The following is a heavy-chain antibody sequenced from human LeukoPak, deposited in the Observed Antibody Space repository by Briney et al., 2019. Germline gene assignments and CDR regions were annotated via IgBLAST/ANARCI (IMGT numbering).Heavy chain of an antibody. CDR1: GGSISSSSYY. J-gene: IGHJ3*02. V-gene: IGHV4-39*02. D-gene: IGHD2-2*01. Sequence: SETLSLTCTVSGGSISSSSYYWGWIRQPPGKGLDWIGSIYYSGSTYYNPSLKSRFTISVDTSKNQFSLKLSSVTAADTAVYYCARDNPGEYQLLLLFAFDIWGQGTMVTVSS. CDR2: IYYSGST. CDR3: ARDNPGEYQLLLLFAFDI.